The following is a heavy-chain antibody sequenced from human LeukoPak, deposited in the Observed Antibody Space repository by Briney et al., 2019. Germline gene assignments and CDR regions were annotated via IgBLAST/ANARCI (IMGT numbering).Heavy chain of an antibody. V-gene: IGHV4-39*01. Sequence: SSETLSLTCTVSGGSISSSNYYWGWIRQPPGKGLEWIGTIYYRGSAYYNPSLKSRVTISVDTSKNQFSLKLSSVTAADTAVYYCVRQWMRDSGAYYDFHHWGQGTLVTVST. CDR1: GGSISSSNYY. CDR2: IYYRGSA. CDR3: VRQWMRDSGAYYDFHH. D-gene: IGHD3-22*01. J-gene: IGHJ4*02.